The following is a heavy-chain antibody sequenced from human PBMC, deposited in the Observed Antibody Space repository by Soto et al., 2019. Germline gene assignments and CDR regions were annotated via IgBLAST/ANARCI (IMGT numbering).Heavy chain of an antibody. CDR2: IHYTGST. Sequence: LALTCAVSKGIVNSGGYYGSWIRHHPGKGLEWIGYIHYTGSTYYNPSLKSRVTISIDRDKNHFSLMLSSVTAATTAVYYCATRQYYDYSDPIDYWGQGTLVTVSS. V-gene: IGHV4-31*11. D-gene: IGHD5-12*01. J-gene: IGHJ4*02. CDR3: ATRQYYDYSDPIDY. CDR1: KGIVNSGGYY.